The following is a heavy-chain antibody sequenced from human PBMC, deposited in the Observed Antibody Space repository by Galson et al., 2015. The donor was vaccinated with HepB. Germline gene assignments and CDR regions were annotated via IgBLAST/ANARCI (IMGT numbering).Heavy chain of an antibody. CDR2: IYSGGST. D-gene: IGHD6-13*01. Sequence: SLRLSCAASGFTVSSNYMSWVRQAPGKGLEWVSVIYSGGSTYYADSVKGRFTISRDNSKNTLYLQMNSLRAEDTAVYYCARENRGSRWDQYYFDYWGQGTLVTVSS. V-gene: IGHV3-66*01. CDR3: ARENRGSRWDQYYFDY. J-gene: IGHJ4*02. CDR1: GFTVSSNY.